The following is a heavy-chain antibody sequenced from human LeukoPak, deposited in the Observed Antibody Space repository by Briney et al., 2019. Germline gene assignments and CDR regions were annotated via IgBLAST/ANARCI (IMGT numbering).Heavy chain of an antibody. D-gene: IGHD2-2*01. Sequence: ASVKVSCKASGYTFTSYDINWVRQATGQGLEWMGWMNPNSGNTGYAQKFQGRVTITRNTSISTAYMELSSLRSEDTAVYYCARAGEVPAAMNWFDPWGQGTLVTVSS. CDR3: ARAGEVPAAMNWFDP. V-gene: IGHV1-8*01. J-gene: IGHJ5*02. CDR1: GYTFTSYD. CDR2: MNPNSGNT.